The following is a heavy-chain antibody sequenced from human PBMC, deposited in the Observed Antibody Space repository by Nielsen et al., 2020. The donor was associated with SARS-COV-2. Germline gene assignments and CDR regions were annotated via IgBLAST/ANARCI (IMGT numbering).Heavy chain of an antibody. V-gene: IGHV3-53*01. J-gene: IGHJ4*02. D-gene: IGHD3-10*01. CDR1: GFTVSSNY. CDR3: ARLIWFGEDFDY. CDR2: IYSGGST. Sequence: GGSLRLSCAASGFTVSSNYMSWVRQAPGKGLEWVSVIYSGGSTYYADSVKGRFTISRDNSKNTLYLQMNSLRAEDTAVYYCARLIWFGEDFDYWGQGTLVTVSS.